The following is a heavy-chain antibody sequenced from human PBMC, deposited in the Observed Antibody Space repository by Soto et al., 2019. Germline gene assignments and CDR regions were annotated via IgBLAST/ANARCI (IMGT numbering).Heavy chain of an antibody. CDR3: ARAGVVITSSVDYYYYGMDV. D-gene: IGHD3-22*01. V-gene: IGHV4-30-4*02. CDR2: IYYSGST. CDR1: GGSISSGDYY. Sequence: SDTLSLTCTVSGGSISSGDYYWSWIRHPPGKGLEWIGYIYYSGSTYYNPSLKSRVTISVDTSKNQFSLKLSSVTAADTAVYYCARAGVVITSSVDYYYYGMDVWGQGTTVTVSS. J-gene: IGHJ6*02.